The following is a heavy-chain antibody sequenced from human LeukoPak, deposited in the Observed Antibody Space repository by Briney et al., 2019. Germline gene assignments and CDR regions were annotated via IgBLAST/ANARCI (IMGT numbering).Heavy chain of an antibody. CDR1: GYTFTSYG. CDR2: ISAYNGNT. V-gene: IGHV1-18*01. J-gene: IGHJ4*02. Sequence: GASVKVSCKASGYTFTSYGISWVRPAPGQGLEWMGWISAYNGNTNYAQQLQGRVTMTTDTATSTAYMELRSLRSDDTAVYYCATTTGLYYYDSSGYYSFDYWGQGTLVTVSS. CDR3: ATTTGLYYYDSSGYYSFDY. D-gene: IGHD3-22*01.